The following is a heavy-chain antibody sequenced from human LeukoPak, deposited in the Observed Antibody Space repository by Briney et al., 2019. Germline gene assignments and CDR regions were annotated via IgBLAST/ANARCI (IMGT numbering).Heavy chain of an antibody. J-gene: IGHJ5*02. Sequence: ASVKVSCKASGYTFTGYYMHWVRQAPGQGLEWMGWINPNSGGTNYAQKFQGRVTMTRDTSISTAYMELSRLRSDDTAVYYCARFTGGNYNWFDPWGQGTLVTVCS. D-gene: IGHD4-23*01. CDR1: GYTFTGYY. V-gene: IGHV1-2*02. CDR3: ARFTGGNYNWFDP. CDR2: INPNSGGT.